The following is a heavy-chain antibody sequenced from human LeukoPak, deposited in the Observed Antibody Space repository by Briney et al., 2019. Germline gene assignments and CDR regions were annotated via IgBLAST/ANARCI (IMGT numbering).Heavy chain of an antibody. CDR1: GFTFSVYN. Sequence: PGGSLRLSCAASGFTFSVYNMNWVRQAPGKGLEWVSSISSSSTYIYYADSVKGRFTISRDNAKNSLFLQMNSLRAEDTAVYYCARDAVTTSDWDYYYYGMDVWGQGTTVTVSS. V-gene: IGHV3-21*01. D-gene: IGHD4-17*01. J-gene: IGHJ6*02. CDR3: ARDAVTTSDWDYYYYGMDV. CDR2: ISSSSTYI.